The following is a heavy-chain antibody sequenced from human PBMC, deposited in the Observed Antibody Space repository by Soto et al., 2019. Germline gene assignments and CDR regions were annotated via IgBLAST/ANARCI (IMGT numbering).Heavy chain of an antibody. CDR3: ARGWGEAAADAHGEAFDI. CDR2: INSDGSST. CDR1: GFTFSSYW. D-gene: IGHD6-13*01. J-gene: IGHJ3*02. Sequence: GGSLRLSCAASGFTFSSYWMHWVRQAPGKGLVWVSRINSDGSSTSYADSVKGRFTISRDNAKNTLYLQMNSLRAEDTAVYYCARGWGEAAADAHGEAFDIWGQGTMVTVSS. V-gene: IGHV3-74*01.